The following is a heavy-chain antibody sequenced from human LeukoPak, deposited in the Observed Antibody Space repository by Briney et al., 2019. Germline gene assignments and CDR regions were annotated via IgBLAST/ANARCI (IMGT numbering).Heavy chain of an antibody. D-gene: IGHD3-22*01. CDR3: ARAALYFDSSAYSYYFDY. J-gene: IGHJ4*02. CDR2: INHSGST. CDR1: GGSFSGYY. Sequence: SETLSLTCAVYGGSFSGYYRSWIRQPPGKGLEWIGEINHSGSTNYNPSLKSRVTMSVDPSKNQFSLRLSSVTAADTAVYFCARAALYFDSSAYSYYFDYWGQGTLVTVSS. V-gene: IGHV4-34*01.